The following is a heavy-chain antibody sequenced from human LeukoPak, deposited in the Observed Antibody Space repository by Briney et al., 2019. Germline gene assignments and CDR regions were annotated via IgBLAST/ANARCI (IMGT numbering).Heavy chain of an antibody. CDR2: ISSNGGST. V-gene: IGHV3-64*01. J-gene: IGHJ4*02. Sequence: GGSLRLSCAASGFTFSSYAMHWVRQAPGKGLEYVSAISSNGGSTYYANSVKGRFTISRDNSKNTLYLQMNSLRAEDTAVYYCAKDPIDYGHWGQGTLVTVSS. CDR3: AKDPIDYGH. D-gene: IGHD3-16*01. CDR1: GFTFSSYA.